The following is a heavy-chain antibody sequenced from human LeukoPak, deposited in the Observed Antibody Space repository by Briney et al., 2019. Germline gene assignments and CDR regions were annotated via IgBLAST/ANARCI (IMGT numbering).Heavy chain of an antibody. J-gene: IGHJ5*02. CDR3: ARDGYSSSWEPYNWFDP. Sequence: PSETLSLPCTVSGGSISSYYWSWIRQPAGKGLEWIGRIYTSGSTNYNPSLKSRVTMSLDTSKNQFSLKLSSVTAADTAVYYCARDGYSSSWEPYNWFDPCGQGTLVTVSS. V-gene: IGHV4-4*07. CDR1: GGSISSYY. CDR2: IYTSGST. D-gene: IGHD6-13*01.